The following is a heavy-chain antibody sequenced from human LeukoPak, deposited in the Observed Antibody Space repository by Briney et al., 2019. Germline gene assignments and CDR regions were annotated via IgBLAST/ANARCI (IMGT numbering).Heavy chain of an antibody. D-gene: IGHD3-9*01. CDR1: GGSFSGYY. CDR3: ARGGHMGDILTGYPFDP. J-gene: IGHJ5*02. CDR2: INHSGST. V-gene: IGHV4-34*01. Sequence: PSETLSLTCAVYGGSFSGYYWSWIRQPPGKGLEWIGEINHSGSTNYNPSLKRRVTISVDTSKNQFSLKLSSVTAADTAVYYCARGGHMGDILTGYPFDPWGQGTLVTVSS.